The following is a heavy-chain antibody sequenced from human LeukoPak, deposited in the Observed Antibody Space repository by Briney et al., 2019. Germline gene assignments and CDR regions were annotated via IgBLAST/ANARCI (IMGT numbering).Heavy chain of an antibody. CDR1: GGSISSISYY. J-gene: IGHJ4*02. Sequence: SETLSLTCTVSGGSISSISYYWGWIRQPPGKGLEWIGSMYHNGSTYYNPSLKSRVTISVDTSKNQFSLKLSSVTAADTAVYYCARRYYSSSPDYWGQGTLVTVSS. V-gene: IGHV4-39*01. D-gene: IGHD6-6*01. CDR2: MYHNGST. CDR3: ARRYYSSSPDY.